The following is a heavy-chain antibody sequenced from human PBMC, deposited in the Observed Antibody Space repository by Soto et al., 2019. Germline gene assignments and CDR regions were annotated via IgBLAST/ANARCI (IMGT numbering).Heavy chain of an antibody. CDR2: IYHSGST. V-gene: IGHV4-30-2*01. CDR3: ARGNVVAIDY. CDR1: GGSISSSGYY. J-gene: IGHJ4*02. Sequence: SETLSLTCTVSGGSISSSGYYWGWIRQPPGKGLEWIGYIYHSGSTYYNPSLKSRVTISVDRSKNQFSLKLSSVTAADTAVYYCARGNVVAIDYWGQGTLVTVSS. D-gene: IGHD2-21*01.